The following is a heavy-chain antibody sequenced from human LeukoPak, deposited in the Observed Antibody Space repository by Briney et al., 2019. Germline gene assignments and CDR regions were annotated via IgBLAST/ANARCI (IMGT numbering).Heavy chain of an antibody. CDR2: INPSGGST. Sequence: ASVKVSCKASGYTFTSYYMHWVRQAPGQGLEWMGIINPSGGSTSYAQKFQGRVTMTTDTSTSTAYMELRSLRPDDTAVYYCAGIAVVGTSYFDYWGQGTLVTISS. D-gene: IGHD6-19*01. CDR1: GYTFTSYY. CDR3: AGIAVVGTSYFDY. V-gene: IGHV1-46*01. J-gene: IGHJ4*02.